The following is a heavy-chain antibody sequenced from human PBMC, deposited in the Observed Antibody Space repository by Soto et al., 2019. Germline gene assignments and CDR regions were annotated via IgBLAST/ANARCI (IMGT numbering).Heavy chain of an antibody. Sequence: QVQLQESRPGLVKPSESLSLTCTVSGGSVNSDSFYWSWIRQPPGKGLEWIGYIYYTGRTNYNPSLKSRVTISLDMSRNQFSLKLNSVTAADTAVFYCAREYSNSPEAFDYWGQGALVTVSS. CDR2: IYYTGRT. V-gene: IGHV4-61*01. CDR1: GGSVNSDSFY. J-gene: IGHJ4*02. D-gene: IGHD6-6*01. CDR3: AREYSNSPEAFDY.